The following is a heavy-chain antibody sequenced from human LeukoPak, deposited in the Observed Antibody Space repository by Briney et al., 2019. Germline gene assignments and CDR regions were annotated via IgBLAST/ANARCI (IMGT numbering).Heavy chain of an antibody. CDR2: IKQDGSEK. CDR1: GFTFSSYW. CDR3: AKDIDLYYYDSSGYPGFRGFDY. Sequence: GGSLRLSCAASGFTFSSYWMSWVRQAPGKGLEWVANIKQDGSEKYYVDSVKGRFTISRDNAKNSLYLQMNSLRAEDTALYYCAKDIDLYYYDSSGYPGFRGFDYWGQGTLVTVSS. V-gene: IGHV3-7*03. D-gene: IGHD3-22*01. J-gene: IGHJ4*02.